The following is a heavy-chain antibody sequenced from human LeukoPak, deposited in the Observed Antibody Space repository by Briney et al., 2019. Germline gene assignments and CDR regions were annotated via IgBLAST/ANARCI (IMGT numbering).Heavy chain of an antibody. D-gene: IGHD1-26*01. CDR2: INYSGST. Sequence: TLCLTCTVSGGSISIGGHFYSWLRQHPEKGLEWIGYINYSGSTYYNPSFKTRAVVSVDTSKNQFYLKVKSLTAADTAVYFCARDQKWASCLDSWGQGLVVAVSS. CDR3: ARDQKWASCLDS. J-gene: IGHJ5*01. CDR1: GGSISIGGHF. V-gene: IGHV4-31*03.